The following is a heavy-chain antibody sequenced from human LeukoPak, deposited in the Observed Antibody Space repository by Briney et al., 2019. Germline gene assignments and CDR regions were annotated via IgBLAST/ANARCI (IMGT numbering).Heavy chain of an antibody. CDR3: ARGDFSGGYCYDY. Sequence: LGALFLPCTVSRGSIRLYHWSWIREPPGKGLEWIGHIYYSGSTNYNPSLKSRVTISIDTSKNQFSLKLSSVTAADTAVYYCARGDFSGGYCYDYWGQGTLVTVSS. V-gene: IGHV4-59*01. J-gene: IGHJ4*02. D-gene: IGHD2-15*01. CDR1: RGSIRLYH. CDR2: IYYSGST.